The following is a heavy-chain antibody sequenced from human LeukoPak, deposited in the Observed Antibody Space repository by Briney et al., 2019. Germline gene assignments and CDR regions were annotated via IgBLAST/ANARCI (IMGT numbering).Heavy chain of an antibody. CDR1: GLTSSNCG. CDR3: AARPTSAAVAPSDF. D-gene: IGHD6-19*01. V-gene: IGHV3-23*01. Sequence: PGGSLRLSCAASGLTSSNCGMTWVRQTPGKGLEWVSGISGSGDSTFYADSVKGRFTISRDNSKNTLYLQMNSLRVEDTATYYCAARPTSAAVAPSDFWGQGTLVTVSS. J-gene: IGHJ4*02. CDR2: ISGSGDST.